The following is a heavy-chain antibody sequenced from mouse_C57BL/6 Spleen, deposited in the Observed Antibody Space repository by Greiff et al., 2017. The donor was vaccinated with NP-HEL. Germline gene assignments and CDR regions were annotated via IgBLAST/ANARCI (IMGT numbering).Heavy chain of an antibody. CDR1: GFTFSSYG. V-gene: IGHV5-6*01. J-gene: IGHJ2*01. CDR3: ASMVTRYFDY. D-gene: IGHD2-2*01. Sequence: EVMLVESGGDLVKPGGSLKLSCAASGFTFSSYGMSWVRQTPDKRLEWVATISSGGSYTYYPDSVKGRFTISRDNAKNTLNLQMSSLKSEDTAMYYCASMVTRYFDYWGQGTTLTVSS. CDR2: ISSGGSYT.